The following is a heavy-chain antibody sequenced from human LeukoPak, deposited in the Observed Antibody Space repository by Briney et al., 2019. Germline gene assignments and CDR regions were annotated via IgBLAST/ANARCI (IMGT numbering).Heavy chain of an antibody. Sequence: SQTLSLTCAISGDSVSSNRAAWTWIRQSPSRGLEWLGRTYYRSKWYKDYAVSVKSRITINPDTSKNQFSLQLNSVTPEDTAVYYCTRAYYYDSSGSLNWFDPWGQGTLVTVSS. J-gene: IGHJ5*02. V-gene: IGHV6-1*01. CDR3: TRAYYYDSSGSLNWFDP. CDR2: TYYRSKWYK. CDR1: GDSVSSNRAA. D-gene: IGHD3-22*01.